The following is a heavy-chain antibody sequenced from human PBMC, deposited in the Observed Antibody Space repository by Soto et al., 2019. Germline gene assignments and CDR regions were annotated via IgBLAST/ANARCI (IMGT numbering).Heavy chain of an antibody. J-gene: IGHJ6*02. V-gene: IGHV1-69*13. CDR2: IIPIFGTA. Sequence: SVKVSCKASGGTFSSYAISWVRQAPGQGPEWMGGIIPIFGTAHYAQKFQGRVTITADESTSTAYMELSSLRSEDTAVYYCATPRGQYNWNLLDYYYYGMDVWGQGTTVTVSS. CDR3: ATPRGQYNWNLLDYYYYGMDV. D-gene: IGHD1-20*01. CDR1: GGTFSSYA.